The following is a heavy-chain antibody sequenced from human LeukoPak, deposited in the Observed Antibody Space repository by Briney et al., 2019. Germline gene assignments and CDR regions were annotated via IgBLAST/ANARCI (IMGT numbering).Heavy chain of an antibody. CDR2: IIPVFGTT. CDR1: GGTFSSYA. J-gene: IGHJ4*02. CDR3: ARCSPGDSSNFYAVLQY. Sequence: SVKVSCKASGGTFSSYAVSWVRLTPGQGLEWLGGIIPVFGTTTYAQNFQAKVTMTADKSTNTAYLEISSLTSDDTAVYYCARCSPGDSSNFYAVLQYWGQGTQVTVST. V-gene: IGHV1-69*06. D-gene: IGHD3-22*01.